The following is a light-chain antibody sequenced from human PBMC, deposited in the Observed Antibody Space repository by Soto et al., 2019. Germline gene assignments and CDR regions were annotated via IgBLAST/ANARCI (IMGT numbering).Light chain of an antibody. CDR2: EVS. J-gene: IGLJ1*01. CDR3: SSFSRSTTLDYV. V-gene: IGLV2-14*01. CDR1: SSDVGGYTY. Sequence: QSALTQPASVSGSPGQSITISCTGTSSDVGGYTYVSWYQRYPGKAPQLIIYEVSNRPSGVSNRFSGSKSGNTASLTISGLQAEDEADYYCSSFSRSTTLDYVFGTGTKVTV.